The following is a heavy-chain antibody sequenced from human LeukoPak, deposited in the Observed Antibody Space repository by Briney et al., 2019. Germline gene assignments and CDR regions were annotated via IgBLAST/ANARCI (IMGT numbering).Heavy chain of an antibody. CDR1: GYTLTELS. CDR2: FDPEDGET. Sequence: ASVKVSCKVSGYTLTELSMHWVRQAPGTGLEWMGGFDPEDGETIYAQKFQGRVTMTEDTSTDTAYMELSSLRSEDTAVYYCATGRGYSYGSYYYYMDVWGKGTTVTISS. J-gene: IGHJ6*03. CDR3: ATGRGYSYGSYYYYMDV. D-gene: IGHD5-18*01. V-gene: IGHV1-24*01.